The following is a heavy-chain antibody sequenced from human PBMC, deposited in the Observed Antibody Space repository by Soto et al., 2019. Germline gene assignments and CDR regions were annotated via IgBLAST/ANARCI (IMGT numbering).Heavy chain of an antibody. CDR2: IWYDGSNK. CDR3: ARDLFERFGGKRYYYYGMDV. V-gene: IGHV3-33*01. D-gene: IGHD3-10*01. CDR1: GFTFSSYG. Sequence: GGSLRLSCAASGFTFSSYGMHWVRQAPGKGLEWVAVIWYDGSNKYYADSVKGRFTISRDNSKNTLYLQMNSLRAEDTAVYYCARDLFERFGGKRYYYYGMDVWGQGTTVTVSS. J-gene: IGHJ6*02.